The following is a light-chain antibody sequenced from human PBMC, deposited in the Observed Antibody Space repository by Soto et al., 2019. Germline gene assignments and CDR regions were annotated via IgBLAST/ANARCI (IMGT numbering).Light chain of an antibody. V-gene: IGLV2-11*01. CDR1: SGDVGGSNY. J-gene: IGLJ2*01. CDR3: CSYGGNYGV. CDR2: DVS. Sequence: QSVLTQPRSVSGSPGQSVTISCTGTSGDVGGSNYVSWYQQHPGKAPKLIIYDVSARPSGVPDRFSGSQSGSTASLTISGLQAEDEADYYCCSYGGNYGVLGGGTKVTVL.